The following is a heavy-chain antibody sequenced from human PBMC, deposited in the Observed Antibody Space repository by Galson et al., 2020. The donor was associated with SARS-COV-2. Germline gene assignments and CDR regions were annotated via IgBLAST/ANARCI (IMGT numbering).Heavy chain of an antibody. J-gene: IGHJ4*02. D-gene: IGHD3-10*01. V-gene: IGHV4-39*01. CDR1: GGSISSPNFC. CDR2: LCYTENT. CDR3: ARRRGFKDDFDF. Sequence: SETLSLTCTVSGGSISSPNFCGDWIRQPPGKGLEWIGSLCYTENTYYNTSLKSRVTISGDTSKNQFSLRLSSVTATDAAIYYCARRRGFKDDFDFWGQGTLVTVSS.